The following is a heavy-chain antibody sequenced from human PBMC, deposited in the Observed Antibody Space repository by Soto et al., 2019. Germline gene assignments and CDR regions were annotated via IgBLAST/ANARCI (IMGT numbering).Heavy chain of an antibody. CDR3: ARGYGRNFDY. J-gene: IGHJ4*02. Sequence: SETLSLTCAVSGGSISSGGYSWSWIRQPPGKGLEWIGYIYHSGSTYYNPSLKSRVTISVDTSKNQFSLKLSSVTAADTAVYFCARGYGRNFDYWGQGTLVTVSS. V-gene: IGHV4-30-2*01. CDR1: GGSISSGGYS. CDR2: IYHSGST. D-gene: IGHD5-18*01.